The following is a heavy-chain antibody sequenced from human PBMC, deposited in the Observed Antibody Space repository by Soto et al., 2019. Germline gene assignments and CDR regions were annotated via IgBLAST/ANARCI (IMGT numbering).Heavy chain of an antibody. D-gene: IGHD4-17*01. CDR1: GYTFTTFW. CDR2: IYPGDSDT. CDR3: ARLSHVYGDYVGAFDI. Sequence: GESLKISCKGSGYTFTTFWIGWVRQLPGTGLEWMGIIYPGDSDTRYSPSFRGQVPMSAAKASTTVYLQWSSLKASDTAMYSCARLSHVYGDYVGAFDIWSQGTMVTVSS. V-gene: IGHV5-51*01. J-gene: IGHJ3*02.